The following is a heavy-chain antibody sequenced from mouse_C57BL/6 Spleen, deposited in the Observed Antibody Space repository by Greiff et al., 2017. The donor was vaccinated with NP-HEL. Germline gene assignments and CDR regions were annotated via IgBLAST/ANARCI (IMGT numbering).Heavy chain of an antibody. J-gene: IGHJ4*01. V-gene: IGHV1-80*01. Sequence: VQRVESGAELVKPGASVKISCKASGYAFSSYWMNWVKQRPGKGLEWIGQIYPGDGDTNYNGKFKGKATLTADKSSSTAYMQLSSLTSEDSAVYFCARASDDYDEVYYAMDYWGQGTSVTVSS. CDR2: IYPGDGDT. CDR1: GYAFSSYW. CDR3: ARASDDYDEVYYAMDY. D-gene: IGHD2-4*01.